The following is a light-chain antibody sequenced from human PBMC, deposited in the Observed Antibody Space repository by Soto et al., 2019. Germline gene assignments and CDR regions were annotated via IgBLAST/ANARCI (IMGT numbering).Light chain of an antibody. CDR1: ESVLYGSKNKNY. J-gene: IGKJ5*01. V-gene: IGKV4-1*01. Sequence: DIVMTKSPASLAVSLCERATINCKASESVLYGSKNKNYLAWYKQKPGKHPRLVIYRASTRESGVPERFIGSGSWTDFTLTVSSLLAEDVSLYYCQQYYSNPITFGQGTRLEIK. CDR2: RAS. CDR3: QQYYSNPIT.